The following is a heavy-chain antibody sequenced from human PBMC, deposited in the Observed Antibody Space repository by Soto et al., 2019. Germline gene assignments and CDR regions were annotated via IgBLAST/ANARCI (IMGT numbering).Heavy chain of an antibody. CDR1: GGSISSSSYY. D-gene: IGHD2-21*02. J-gene: IGHJ6*02. CDR3: ARQNLSYCGGDCYTSYGMDV. CDR2: IYYSGST. Sequence: SETLSLTCTVSGGSISSSSYYWGWIRQPPGKGLEWIGSIYYSGSTYYNPSLKSRVTISVDTSKNQFSLKLSSVTAADTAVYYCARQNLSYCGGDCYTSYGMDVWGQGTTVTVSS. V-gene: IGHV4-39*01.